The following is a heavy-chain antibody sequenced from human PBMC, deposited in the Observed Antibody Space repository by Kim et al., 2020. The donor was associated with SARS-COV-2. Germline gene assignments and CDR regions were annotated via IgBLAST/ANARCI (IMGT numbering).Heavy chain of an antibody. CDR2: ISSSSSYI. Sequence: GGSLRLSCAASGFTFSSYSMNWVRQAPGKGLEWVSSISSSSSYIYYADSVKGRFTISRDNAKNSLYLQMNSLRAEDTAVYYCASEGVPAAISDYYYGMDVWGQGITVTVSS. CDR3: ASEGVPAAISDYYYGMDV. CDR1: GFTFSSYS. D-gene: IGHD2-2*01. J-gene: IGHJ6*02. V-gene: IGHV3-21*01.